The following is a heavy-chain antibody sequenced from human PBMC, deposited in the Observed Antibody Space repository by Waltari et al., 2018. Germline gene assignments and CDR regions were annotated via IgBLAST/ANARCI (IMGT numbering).Heavy chain of an antibody. V-gene: IGHV4-59*01. Sequence: QVQLQESGPGLVKPSETLSLTCTVSGGSISSYYWSWLRQPPGKGLEWIGYIDYSGSTNYNPALKSRVTISVDTSKNQVSLKLSSVTAADTAVYYCARSDPDYGDYFDYWGQGTLVTVSS. CDR3: ARSDPDYGDYFDY. D-gene: IGHD4-17*01. J-gene: IGHJ4*02. CDR1: GGSISSYY. CDR2: IDYSGST.